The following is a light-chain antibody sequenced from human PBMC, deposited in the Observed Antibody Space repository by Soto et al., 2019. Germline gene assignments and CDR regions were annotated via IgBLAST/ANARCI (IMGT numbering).Light chain of an antibody. CDR1: QSISSW. Sequence: DIPMTQSPSTLSASVGDRVTITCRASQSISSWLAWYQQKPGNAPKLLIYKASSLESGVPSRFSGSGSGTEFTLTISSLQPDDFATYYCQQYNSYSPTFGGGTKVEIK. J-gene: IGKJ4*01. CDR3: QQYNSYSPT. V-gene: IGKV1-5*03. CDR2: KAS.